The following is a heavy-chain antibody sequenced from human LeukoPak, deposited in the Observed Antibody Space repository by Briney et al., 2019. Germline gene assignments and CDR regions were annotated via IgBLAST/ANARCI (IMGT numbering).Heavy chain of an antibody. CDR1: GFTFSSYS. V-gene: IGHV3-21*01. D-gene: IGHD4-17*01. CDR2: ISSSSSYT. Sequence: AGGSLRLSCAASGFTFSSYSMNWVRQAPGKGLEWVSSISSSSSYTYYADSVKGRFTISRDNAKNSLYLQMNSLRAEDTAVYYCARGKTTVTDFDYWGQGTLVTVSS. J-gene: IGHJ4*02. CDR3: ARGKTTVTDFDY.